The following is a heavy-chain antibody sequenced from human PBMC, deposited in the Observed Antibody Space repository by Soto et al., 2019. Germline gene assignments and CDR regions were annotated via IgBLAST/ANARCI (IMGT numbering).Heavy chain of an antibody. Sequence: ASVKVSCKTSGYTFNTYGINWVRQAPGQGLELMGWISAYDGKTTYAEKFQGRVTLTTDTSTSTAYMELRSLRSDDTAIYYCARDPHEFWTSYWYDPWGQGTPVTVSS. D-gene: IGHD3-3*01. CDR3: ARDPHEFWTSYWYDP. CDR1: GYTFNTYG. CDR2: ISAYDGKT. V-gene: IGHV1-18*01. J-gene: IGHJ5*02.